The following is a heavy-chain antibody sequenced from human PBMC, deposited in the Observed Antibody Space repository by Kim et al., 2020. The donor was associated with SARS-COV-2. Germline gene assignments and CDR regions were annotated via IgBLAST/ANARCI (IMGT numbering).Heavy chain of an antibody. J-gene: IGHJ4*02. V-gene: IGHV4-61*01. CDR2: IYYSGST. D-gene: IGHD2-15*01. CDR3: ARGRGDIVVVVAATPPSFDY. Sequence: SETLSLTCTVSGGSVSSGSYYWSWIRQPPGKGLEWIGYIYYSGSTIYNPSLKSRVTISVDTSKNQFSLKLSSVTAADTAVYYCARGRGDIVVVVAATPPSFDYWGQGTLVTVSS. CDR1: GGSVSSGSYY.